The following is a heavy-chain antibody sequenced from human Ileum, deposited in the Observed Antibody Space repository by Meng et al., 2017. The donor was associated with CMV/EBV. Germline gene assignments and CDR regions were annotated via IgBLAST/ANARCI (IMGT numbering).Heavy chain of an antibody. CDR2: ITDSGTGT. CDR3: ASWNFAP. J-gene: IGHJ5*02. V-gene: IGHV3-23*01. Sequence: LLLWYGGGVGRLGGSLRLSCAASVFTFSQFAMKWVRPAPGKGLEWVSSITDSGTGTYYADSVRGRFTISRDNSKATLYLQMNSLRVDDTAIYYCASWNFAPWGQGTLVTVSS. D-gene: IGHD1-1*01. CDR1: VFTFSQFA.